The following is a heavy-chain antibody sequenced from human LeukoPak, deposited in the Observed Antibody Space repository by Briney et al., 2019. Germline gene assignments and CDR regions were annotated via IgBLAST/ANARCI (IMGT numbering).Heavy chain of an antibody. J-gene: IGHJ4*02. Sequence: GGSLRLSCAASGFTFSSYAMHWVRQAPGKGLEWVAVISYDGSNKYYADSVKGRFAISRDNSKNTLYLQMNSLRAEDTAVYYCARGGGFDYWGQGTLVTVSS. D-gene: IGHD2-15*01. CDR2: ISYDGSNK. V-gene: IGHV3-30*09. CDR1: GFTFSSYA. CDR3: ARGGGFDY.